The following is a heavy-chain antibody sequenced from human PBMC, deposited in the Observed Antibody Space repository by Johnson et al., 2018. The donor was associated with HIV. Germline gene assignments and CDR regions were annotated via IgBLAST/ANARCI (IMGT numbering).Heavy chain of an antibody. CDR1: GFTLSRYD. J-gene: IGHJ3*02. D-gene: IGHD4-23*01. Sequence: VQLVESGGGLVQPGGSLRLSCAASGFTLSRYDMHWVRQATGKGLEWVSAIGTAGDTYYPGSVKGRFTISRENAKNSLYLQMNSLRAGDTAVYYCAGGRGWVTLNAFDMWGQGTLVTVSS. CDR2: IGTAGDT. CDR3: AGGRGWVTLNAFDM. V-gene: IGHV3-13*01.